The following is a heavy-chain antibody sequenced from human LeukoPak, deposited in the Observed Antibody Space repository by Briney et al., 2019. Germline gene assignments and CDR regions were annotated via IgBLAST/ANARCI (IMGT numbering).Heavy chain of an antibody. D-gene: IGHD3-9*01. CDR1: GYPIIGGYH. Sequence: SETLSLTCSVSGYPIIGGYHWGWIRQPPGKGLEWIGSVYRTGITYYNPSLKGRVAISVDTSKNQFSLELSSVTAADTALYFCARVDWTFDFWGQGTLVTVPS. CDR3: ARVDWTFDF. J-gene: IGHJ4*02. CDR2: VYRTGIT. V-gene: IGHV4-38-2*02.